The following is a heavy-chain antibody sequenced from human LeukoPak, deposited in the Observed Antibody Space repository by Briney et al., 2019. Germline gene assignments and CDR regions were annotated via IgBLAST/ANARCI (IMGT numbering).Heavy chain of an antibody. CDR3: ATRYYYYMDV. J-gene: IGHJ6*03. Sequence: GGSLRLSCAASGFIFSSYGMHGVREAPGKGLERVAVISYDGSDKYYADSGKGRFTISRDNSKNTLYLQMNRLRAEDTAVYYCATRYYYYMDVWGKATTVTVSS. V-gene: IGHV3-30*03. CDR1: GFIFSSYG. CDR2: ISYDGSDK.